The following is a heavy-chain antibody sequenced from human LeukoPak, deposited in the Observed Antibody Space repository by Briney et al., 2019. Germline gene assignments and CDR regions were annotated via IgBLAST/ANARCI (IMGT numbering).Heavy chain of an antibody. CDR3: ASDTVDRALGIDY. CDR2: LNSDGSRT. Sequence: GGSLRLSCAASGFTFSSYWMHWVRQAPGRGLVWVSRLNSDGSRTNYADSVKGRFTISRDNAKNTLYLQMNSLRAEDTAVYYCASDTVDRALGIDYWGQGTLVTVSS. J-gene: IGHJ4*02. D-gene: IGHD5-18*01. CDR1: GFTFSSYW. V-gene: IGHV3-74*01.